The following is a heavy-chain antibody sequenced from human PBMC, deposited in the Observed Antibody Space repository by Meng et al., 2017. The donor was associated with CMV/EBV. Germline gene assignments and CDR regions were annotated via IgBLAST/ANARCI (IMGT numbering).Heavy chain of an antibody. V-gene: IGHV4-39*07. CDR2: IYYSGST. CDR1: GGSISSSSYY. D-gene: IGHD5-18*01. Sequence: GSLRLSCTVSGGSISSSSYYWGWIRQPPGKGLEWIGSIYYSGSTYYNPSLKSRVTTSVDTSKNQFSLKLSSVTAADTAVYYCAREGYSYGDYYYGMDVWGQGTTVTVSS. CDR3: AREGYSYGDYYYGMDV. J-gene: IGHJ6*02.